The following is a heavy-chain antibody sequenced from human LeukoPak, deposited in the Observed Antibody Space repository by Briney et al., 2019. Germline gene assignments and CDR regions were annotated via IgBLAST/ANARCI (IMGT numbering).Heavy chain of an antibody. Sequence: GGSLRLSCAASVFTFSSYNMNGVRETPGKGLEGVSYISRSGNTIESAHSVKGPFTPSRETAKNSVYIQKNRLRDEDTAVYHSARDYGDHGEYFDYCGQGTLVTVSS. J-gene: IGHJ4*02. V-gene: IGHV3-48*02. D-gene: IGHD4-17*01. CDR1: VFTFSSYN. CDR2: ISRSGNTI. CDR3: ARDYGDHGEYFDY.